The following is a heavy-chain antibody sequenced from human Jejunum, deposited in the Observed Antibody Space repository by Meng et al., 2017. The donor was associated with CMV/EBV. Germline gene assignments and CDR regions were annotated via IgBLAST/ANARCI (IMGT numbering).Heavy chain of an antibody. V-gene: IGHV3-7*01. CDR3: ARDCSTNCPFQPRGDY. J-gene: IGHJ4*02. D-gene: IGHD2-2*01. Sequence: FSFSSYWMGWVRQAPGKGLEWMATIKSDGSQKHYVDSVKGRFTISRDNAKNSLHLQMDSLRAEDTAVYHCARDCSTNCPFQPRGDYWGQGTLVTVSS. CDR1: FSFSSYW. CDR2: IKSDGSQK.